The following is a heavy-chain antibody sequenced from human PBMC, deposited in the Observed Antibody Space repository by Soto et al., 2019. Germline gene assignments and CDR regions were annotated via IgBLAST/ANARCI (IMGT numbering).Heavy chain of an antibody. CDR1: GGSISSGGYY. Sequence: QVQLQESGPGLVKPSQTLSLTCTVSGGSISSGGYYWSWIRQHPGKGLEWIGYIYYSGSTYYNPSLKSRVTISVDTSKNQFSLKLSSVTAADTAVYYCARDQLWSGELHWFDPWGQGTLVTVSS. D-gene: IGHD3-10*01. J-gene: IGHJ5*02. CDR2: IYYSGST. CDR3: ARDQLWSGELHWFDP. V-gene: IGHV4-31*03.